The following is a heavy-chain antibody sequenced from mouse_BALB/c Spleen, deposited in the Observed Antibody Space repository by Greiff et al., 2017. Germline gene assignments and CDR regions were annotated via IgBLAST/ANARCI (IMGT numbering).Heavy chain of an antibody. CDR3: ARDRHYGSSSYAMDY. V-gene: IGHV5-4*02. Sequence: EVKLVESGGGLVKPGGSLKFSCAASGFTFSDYYMYWVRQTPEKRLEWVATISDGGSYTYYPDSVKGRFTISRDNAKNNLYLQMSSLKSEDTAMYYCARDRHYGSSSYAMDYWGQGTSVTVSS. J-gene: IGHJ4*01. CDR1: GFTFSDYY. D-gene: IGHD1-1*01. CDR2: ISDGGSYT.